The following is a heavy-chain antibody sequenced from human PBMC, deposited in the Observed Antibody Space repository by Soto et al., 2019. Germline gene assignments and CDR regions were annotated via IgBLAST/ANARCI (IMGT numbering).Heavy chain of an antibody. J-gene: IGHJ6*02. CDR3: ARDRHGYCSGGSCRPYYGMDV. Sequence: GGSLRLSCAASGFTFSSYAVSWVRQAPGKGLEWVSAISASGGSTYYADSVKGRFTISRDNSKNTLYLQMNSLRAEDTAVYYCARDRHGYCSGGSCRPYYGMDVWGQGTTVTVSS. D-gene: IGHD2-15*01. CDR1: GFTFSSYA. V-gene: IGHV3-23*01. CDR2: ISASGGST.